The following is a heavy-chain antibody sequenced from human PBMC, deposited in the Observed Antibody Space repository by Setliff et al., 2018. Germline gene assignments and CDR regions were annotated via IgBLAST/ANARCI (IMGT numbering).Heavy chain of an antibody. Sequence: KPSETLSLTCSVSGASISSYYWSWIRQPPGKGLEWIGYIYTSGTTKYNPSLKSRVTISIDTSKSQFSLNLSSVTAADTALYYCARSPSSGAYWNPRPFYSDYWARGTLVTVSS. V-gene: IGHV4-4*08. D-gene: IGHD1-26*01. CDR1: GASISSYY. CDR2: IYTSGTT. J-gene: IGHJ4*02. CDR3: ARSPSSGAYWNPRPFYSDY.